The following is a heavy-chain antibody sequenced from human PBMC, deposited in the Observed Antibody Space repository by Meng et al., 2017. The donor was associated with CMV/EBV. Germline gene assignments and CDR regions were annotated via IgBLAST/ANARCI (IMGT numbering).Heavy chain of an antibody. CDR2: ISYDGDNK. CDR1: GFTFSSYG. Sequence: GGSLRLSCAASGFTFSSYGMHWVRQAPGKGLEWVAVISYDGDNKHYADSVKGRFTVSRDNAKNTLYLQMNSQRTEDTAIYYCARAKDDFWSGFDYWGQGTLVTVSS. CDR3: ARAKDDFWSGFDY. D-gene: IGHD3-3*01. J-gene: IGHJ4*02. V-gene: IGHV3-30*19.